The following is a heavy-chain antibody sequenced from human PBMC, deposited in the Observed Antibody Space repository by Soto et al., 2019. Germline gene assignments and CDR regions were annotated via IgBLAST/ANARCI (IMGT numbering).Heavy chain of an antibody. J-gene: IGHJ6*02. CDR2: IYSGGST. CDR1: GFTVSSNY. V-gene: IGHV3-53*04. Sequence: GGSLRLSCAASGFTVSSNYMSWVRQAPGKGLEWVSVIYSGGSTYYTDSVKGRFTISRHNSKNTLYLQMNSLRAEDTAVYYCARGGGYEYYYYGMDVWGQGTTVTVPS. D-gene: IGHD5-12*01. CDR3: ARGGGYEYYYYGMDV.